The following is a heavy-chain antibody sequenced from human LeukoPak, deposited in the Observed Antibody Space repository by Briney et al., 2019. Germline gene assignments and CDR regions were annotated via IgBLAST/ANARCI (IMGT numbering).Heavy chain of an antibody. CDR2: MHPNSGNT. V-gene: IGHV1-8*01. Sequence: ASVKVSCKASGYTFTSYDINWVRQATGQGLEWMGWMHPNSGNTGYAQKFQGRVTMTRNTSISTAYMELSSLRSEDTAVYYCARGRYSYGLVDYWGQGTLVTVSS. D-gene: IGHD5-18*01. CDR3: ARGRYSYGLVDY. CDR1: GYTFTSYD. J-gene: IGHJ4*02.